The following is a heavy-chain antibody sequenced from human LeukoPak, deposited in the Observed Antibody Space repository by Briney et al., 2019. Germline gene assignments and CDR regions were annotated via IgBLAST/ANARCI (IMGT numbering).Heavy chain of an antibody. CDR1: GGSLSSGGYY. CDR3: ARESRRRGSGDY. CDR2: IYHSGST. D-gene: IGHD3-10*01. Sequence: SETLSLTCTVSGGSLSSGGYYWSWIRQPPGKGLEWIGYIYHSGSTYYNPSLKSRVTISVDRSKNRFSLKLSSVTAADTAVYYCARESRRRGSGDYWGQGTLVTVSS. J-gene: IGHJ4*02. V-gene: IGHV4-30-2*01.